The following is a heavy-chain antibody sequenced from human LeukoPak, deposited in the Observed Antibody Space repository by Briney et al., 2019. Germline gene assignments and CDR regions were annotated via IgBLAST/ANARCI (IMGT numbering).Heavy chain of an antibody. Sequence: ASVKVSCKASGYTFTGYYMLWVRQAPGQGLEWMGWINPNSGGTNYAQKFQGRVTMARDTSISTAYMELSRLRSDDTAVYYCAREKIQQLVHDAFDIWGQGTMVTVSS. CDR1: GYTFTGYY. J-gene: IGHJ3*02. CDR3: AREKIQQLVHDAFDI. D-gene: IGHD6-13*01. CDR2: INPNSGGT. V-gene: IGHV1-2*02.